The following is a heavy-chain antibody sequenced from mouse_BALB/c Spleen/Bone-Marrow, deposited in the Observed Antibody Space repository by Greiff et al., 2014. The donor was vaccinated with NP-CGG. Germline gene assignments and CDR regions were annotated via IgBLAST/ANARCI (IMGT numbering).Heavy chain of an antibody. CDR3: SRENDYWYFDV. Sequence: QVQLQQSGAEVVKPGASVKISCKASGFNINSSWIEWVKQRPGQGLEWIGKIFPGSGNAKYNAKFQGKATLTADTSSNTAYMQLSSLTSDDSAVYYCSRENDYWYFDVWGAGTPLTVSS. CDR2: IFPGSGNA. V-gene: IGHV1-9*01. J-gene: IGHJ1*01. D-gene: IGHD2-3*01. CDR1: GFNINSSW.